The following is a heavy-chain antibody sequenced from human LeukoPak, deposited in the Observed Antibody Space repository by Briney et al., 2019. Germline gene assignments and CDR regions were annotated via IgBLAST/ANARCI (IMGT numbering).Heavy chain of an antibody. Sequence: RGVSLRLSCAASGFTFGNYWIHWVRQAPGKGLVWVSRIDNAGSITTYADSVKGRFTISRDNAENTLYLQMNSLRVEDTAVYYCVRSAFHAGSGNYYDYWGQGTLVTVSS. V-gene: IGHV3-74*03. CDR1: GFTFGNYW. J-gene: IGHJ4*02. D-gene: IGHD3-22*01. CDR2: IDNAGSIT. CDR3: VRSAFHAGSGNYYDY.